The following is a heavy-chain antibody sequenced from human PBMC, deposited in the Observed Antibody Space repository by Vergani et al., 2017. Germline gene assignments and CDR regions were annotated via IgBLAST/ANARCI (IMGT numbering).Heavy chain of an antibody. Sequence: QVQLVQSGAEVKKPGASVKVSCKASGYTFTGYYMQWVRQAPGQGLEWMGWINPNSGGTKYAQKFLGRVTMTRDTSISTAYMELSRLRSDDTAVYYCARYQSMVFCSSTSCFEGWFDPWGQGTLVTVSS. V-gene: IGHV1-2*02. CDR3: ARYQSMVFCSSTSCFEGWFDP. CDR2: INPNSGGT. D-gene: IGHD2-2*01. J-gene: IGHJ5*02. CDR1: GYTFTGYY.